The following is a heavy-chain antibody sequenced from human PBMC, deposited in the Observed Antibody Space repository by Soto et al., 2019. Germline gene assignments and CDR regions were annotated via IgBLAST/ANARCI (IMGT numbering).Heavy chain of an antibody. CDR3: ASGARLLNGPIDY. V-gene: IGHV5-51*01. J-gene: IGHJ4*02. CDR2: IYPGVSDT. CDR1: EYSFTSYC. Sequence: PGASQTSSCKGSEYSFTSYCVGWVRQRPGKGLEWMGVIYPGVSDTRYTPPFQGQVNISADKSISTAYLQWSSLKASDTAMYYCASGARLLNGPIDYWGQGTLVTGSS. D-gene: IGHD2-15*01.